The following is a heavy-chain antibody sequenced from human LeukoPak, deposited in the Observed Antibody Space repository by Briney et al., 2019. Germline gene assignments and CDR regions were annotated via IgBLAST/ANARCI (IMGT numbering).Heavy chain of an antibody. J-gene: IGHJ4*02. CDR2: IHYTGST. V-gene: IGHV4-39*07. Sequence: PGGSLRLSCAASGFTFSSYAMHWVRQAPGKGLEWIGSIHYTGSTYYNPSLKSRVTMSVETSENQFSLRLRSVTAADTAVYYCARGSRYGDYAPYWGQGTLVTVSS. CDR1: GFTFSSYA. D-gene: IGHD4-17*01. CDR3: ARGSRYGDYAPY.